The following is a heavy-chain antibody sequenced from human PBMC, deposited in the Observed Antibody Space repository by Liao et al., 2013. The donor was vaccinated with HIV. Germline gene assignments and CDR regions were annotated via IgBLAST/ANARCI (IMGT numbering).Heavy chain of an antibody. Sequence: QVQLQESGPRLVKPSETLSLTCTVSGGSMRTNYWSWIRQPPGKGLEWIGYFYHSGSTNYNPSLKSRVSISIETSKNQFFLRLSSVTAADTAVYFCAREQEVGNHFDIWGQGTMVTVSS. D-gene: IGHD1-26*01. J-gene: IGHJ3*02. CDR3: AREQEVGNHFDI. CDR2: FYHSGST. V-gene: IGHV4-59*12. CDR1: GGSMRTNY.